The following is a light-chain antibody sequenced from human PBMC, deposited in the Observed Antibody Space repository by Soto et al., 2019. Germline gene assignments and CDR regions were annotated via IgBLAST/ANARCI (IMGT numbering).Light chain of an antibody. CDR2: DVS. Sequence: QSALTQPAFVSGSPGQSITISCTGTSSDVGRYNYVSWYQQYPGKAPKLMLYDVSKRPSGVADRFAGSKSGNTASLTISGLQPEDEADYYCSSYRSSSTYVFGTGTKLTVL. CDR3: SSYRSSSTYV. J-gene: IGLJ1*01. CDR1: SSDVGRYNY. V-gene: IGLV2-14*03.